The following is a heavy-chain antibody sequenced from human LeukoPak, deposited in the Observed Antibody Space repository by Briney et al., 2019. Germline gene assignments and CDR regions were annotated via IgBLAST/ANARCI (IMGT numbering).Heavy chain of an antibody. D-gene: IGHD5-12*01. CDR1: GFSFISYT. CDR3: ARDVGGYAFDY. J-gene: IGHJ4*02. V-gene: IGHV3-30*04. CDR2: MSYDGSHK. Sequence: GRSLRLSCVASGFSFISYTMHWVRHAPGKGLERVAVMSYDGSHKYLADSVKGRFTISRDNSKNTLYLQMNSLRVEDTAIYYCARDVGGYAFDYSGQGTLVTVSS.